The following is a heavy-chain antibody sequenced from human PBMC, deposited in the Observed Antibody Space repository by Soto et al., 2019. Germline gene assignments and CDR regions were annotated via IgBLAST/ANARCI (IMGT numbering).Heavy chain of an antibody. V-gene: IGHV3-11*05. CDR2: ISSIGTSA. D-gene: IGHD6-19*01. Sequence: QVQLEESGGAWAKPGGSLGLSGAAPGSTFIASNRSWIPQAPGKGLEYISTISSIGTSANYADPVKGRFTISRDNAKNSLYLQMNSLRAEDTAVYYCARDRGAVTGQYFDYWGQGALVTVSS. CDR1: GSTFIASN. CDR3: ARDRGAVTGQYFDY. J-gene: IGHJ4*02.